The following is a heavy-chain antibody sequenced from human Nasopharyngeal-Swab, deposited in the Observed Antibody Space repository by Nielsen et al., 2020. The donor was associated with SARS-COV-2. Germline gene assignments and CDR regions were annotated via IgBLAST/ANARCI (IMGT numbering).Heavy chain of an antibody. CDR2: IWYDGSNK. V-gene: IGHV3-33*01. Sequence: RQRPGQGLERVAVIWYDGSNKYYADSVKGRFTISRDNSKNTLYLQMISLRAEDTAVYYCAREAGYCSGGSCYSGPFDYWGQGTLVTVSS. J-gene: IGHJ4*02. D-gene: IGHD2-15*01. CDR3: AREAGYCSGGSCYSGPFDY.